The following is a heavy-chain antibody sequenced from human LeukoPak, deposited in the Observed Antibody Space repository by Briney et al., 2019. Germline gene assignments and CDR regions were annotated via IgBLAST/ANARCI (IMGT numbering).Heavy chain of an antibody. CDR2: ISYDGSNK. V-gene: IGHV3-30-3*01. CDR1: GFTFSSYA. Sequence: GGSLRLSCAASGFTFSSYAMHWVRQAPGKGLEWVAVISYDGSNKYYADSVKGRFTISRDNAKNSLYLQMNSLRAEDTAVYYCARGAVAGTVGWFDPWGQETLVTVSS. CDR3: ARGAVAGTVGWFDP. J-gene: IGHJ5*02. D-gene: IGHD6-19*01.